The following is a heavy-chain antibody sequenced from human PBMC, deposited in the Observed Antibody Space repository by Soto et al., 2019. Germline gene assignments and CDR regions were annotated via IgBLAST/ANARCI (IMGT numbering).Heavy chain of an antibody. CDR2: INHSGST. Sequence: PSETLSLTCAVYGGSFSGYYWSWIRQPPGKGLEWIGEINHSGSTNYNPSLKSRVTISVDTSKNQFSLKLSSVTAADTAVYYCARGLFPIYEYSSSYHYFDYWGQGTLVTVSS. CDR1: GGSFSGYY. D-gene: IGHD6-6*01. CDR3: ARGLFPIYEYSSSYHYFDY. J-gene: IGHJ4*02. V-gene: IGHV4-34*01.